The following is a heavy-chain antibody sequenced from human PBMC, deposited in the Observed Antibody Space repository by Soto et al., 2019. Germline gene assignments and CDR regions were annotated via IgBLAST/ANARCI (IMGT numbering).Heavy chain of an antibody. Sequence: GGSLRLSCAASGVTFSSYAMSWVRQAPGKGLEWVSAISGSGGSTYYADSVKGRFTISRDNSKNTLYLQMNSLRAEDTAVYYCAKKVTYYYDSSGYRVDYWGQGTLVTVSS. D-gene: IGHD3-22*01. CDR2: ISGSGGST. V-gene: IGHV3-23*01. J-gene: IGHJ4*02. CDR3: AKKVTYYYDSSGYRVDY. CDR1: GVTFSSYA.